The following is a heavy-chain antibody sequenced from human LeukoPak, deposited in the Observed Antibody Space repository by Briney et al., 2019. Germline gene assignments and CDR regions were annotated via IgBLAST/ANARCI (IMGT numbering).Heavy chain of an antibody. V-gene: IGHV1-18*01. CDR1: GYTFTSYG. CDR2: ISAYNGNT. CDR3: ARDGFSLLWFEELFFDAAFDI. J-gene: IGHJ3*02. Sequence: GASVKVSCKASGYTFTSYGISWVRQAPGQGLEWMGWISAYNGNTNYAQKLQGRVTMTTDTSTSTAYMELRSLRSDDTAVYYCARDGFSLLWFEELFFDAAFDIWGQGAMVTVSS. D-gene: IGHD3-10*01.